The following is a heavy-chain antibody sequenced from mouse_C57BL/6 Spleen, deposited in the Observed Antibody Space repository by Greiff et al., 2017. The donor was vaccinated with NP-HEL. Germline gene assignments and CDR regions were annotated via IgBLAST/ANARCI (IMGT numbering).Heavy chain of an antibody. V-gene: IGHV1-52*01. D-gene: IGHD2-2*01. J-gene: IGHJ3*01. CDR3: ARGGYGYDGGSSWFAY. CDR2: IDPSDSET. Sequence: QVQLQQPGAELVRPGSSVKLSCKASGYTFTSYWMHWVKQRPIQGLEWIGNIDPSDSETHYNQKFKDKATLTVDKSSSTAYMQLSSLTSEDSAVYYCARGGYGYDGGSSWFAYWGQGTLVTVSA. CDR1: GYTFTSYW.